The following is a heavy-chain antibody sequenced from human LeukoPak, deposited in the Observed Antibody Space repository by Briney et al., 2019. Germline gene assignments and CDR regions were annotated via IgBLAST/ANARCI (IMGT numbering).Heavy chain of an antibody. CDR2: XYDSGSX. CDR1: GGSISSYY. V-gene: IGHV4-59*01. J-gene: IGHJ6*02. CDR3: ARVGGTNYYYYGMDV. Sequence: SETLSLTCTVSGGSISSYYWSWIRQPPGXGXXXXXXXYDSGSXNYNXXXXXXXTISXDTSKNQFSLKLSSVTAADTAVYYCARVGGTNYYYYGMDVWGQGTTVTVSS. D-gene: IGHD1-1*01.